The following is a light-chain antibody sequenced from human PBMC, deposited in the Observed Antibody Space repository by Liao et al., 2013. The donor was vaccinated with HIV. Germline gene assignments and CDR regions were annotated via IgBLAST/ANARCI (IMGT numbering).Light chain of an antibody. CDR1: NIGSKS. J-gene: IGLJ3*02. CDR2: KDS. Sequence: SYVLTQPPSVSVAPGKTARITCGGNNIGSKSVHWYQQKPGQSPVLVIYKDSERPSGIPERFSGSNSGTTVTLTISGVQAEDEADYYCQSADSSGTWVFGGGTKMTVL. CDR3: QSADSSGTWV. V-gene: IGLV3-25*03.